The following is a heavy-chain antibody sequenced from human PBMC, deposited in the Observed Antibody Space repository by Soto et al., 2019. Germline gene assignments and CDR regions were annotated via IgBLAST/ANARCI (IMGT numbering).Heavy chain of an antibody. CDR2: VSAGGGST. CDR1: GITFSNYA. D-gene: IGHD2-15*01. Sequence: GSLRLSCTASGITFSNYAMSWVRQAPGKGLEWVSGVSAGGGSTIYADSLKGRFTISRDNSKNTVFLHMNRLRAEDTAVYYCAKFYGGKPAHPYTIDSPGQGTLVTVSS. J-gene: IGHJ5*01. CDR3: AKFYGGKPAHPYTIDS. V-gene: IGHV3-23*01.